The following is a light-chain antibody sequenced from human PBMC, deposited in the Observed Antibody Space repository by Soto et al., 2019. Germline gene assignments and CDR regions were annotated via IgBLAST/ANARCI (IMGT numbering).Light chain of an antibody. CDR1: QTVGSN. Sequence: DIVMTQSPATLSVSPGERATLSCRASQTVGSNLAWYHQKPGQAPRLLISGASSRATGIPDRFSGSGSGTDFTLTISRLEPEDFALYYCQQYGSSPITFGQGTRLEI. CDR2: GAS. J-gene: IGKJ5*01. V-gene: IGKV3-20*01. CDR3: QQYGSSPIT.